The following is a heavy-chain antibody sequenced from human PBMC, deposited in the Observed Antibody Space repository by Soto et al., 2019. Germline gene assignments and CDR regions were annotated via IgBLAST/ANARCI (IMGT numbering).Heavy chain of an antibody. Sequence: QVQLVESGGGLVKPGWSLRLSCAVSGFTFSDYYMTWIRQAPGKGLEWVSYISSSTSHTNYADSVKGRFTISRDNAKNSLFRQMNSLRAEDTAVYYCARGRGAAADYFDFWGQGTLGTVSS. D-gene: IGHD6-13*01. J-gene: IGHJ4*02. CDR3: ARGRGAAADYFDF. CDR1: GFTFSDYY. CDR2: ISSSTSHT. V-gene: IGHV3-11*05.